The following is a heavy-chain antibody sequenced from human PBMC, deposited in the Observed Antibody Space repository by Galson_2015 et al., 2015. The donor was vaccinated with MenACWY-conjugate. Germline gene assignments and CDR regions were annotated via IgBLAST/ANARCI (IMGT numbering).Heavy chain of an antibody. CDR2: ISPGSGII. Sequence: SLRLSCAASGITFSHCGMNWVRQAPGKGLEWISYISPGSGIIYYADSAKGRFTISRDDAKNSLFLQISSLRDEDTAVYYCAWGRNPTVKSMYLDYWGQ. CDR3: AWGRNPTVKSMYLDY. J-gene: IGHJ4*02. CDR1: GITFSHCG. V-gene: IGHV3-48*02. D-gene: IGHD1-14*01.